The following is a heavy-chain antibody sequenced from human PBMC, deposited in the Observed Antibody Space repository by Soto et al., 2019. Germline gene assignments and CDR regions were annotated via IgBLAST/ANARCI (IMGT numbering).Heavy chain of an antibody. D-gene: IGHD6-19*01. Sequence: ASVKVSCKASGYTFTSYYMHWVRQAPGQGLEWMGIINPSGGSTSYAQKFQGRVTMTRDTSTSTVYMELSSLRSEDTAVYYCARDQGSGWFINVESEYFQHWGQGTLVTVSS. CDR2: INPSGGST. V-gene: IGHV1-46*03. CDR3: ARDQGSGWFINVESEYFQH. J-gene: IGHJ1*01. CDR1: GYTFTSYY.